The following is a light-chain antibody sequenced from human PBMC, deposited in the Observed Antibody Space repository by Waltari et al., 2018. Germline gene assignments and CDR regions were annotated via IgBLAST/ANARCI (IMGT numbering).Light chain of an antibody. CDR1: QSISKY. Sequence: SCRASQSISKYLVSYQQRPGHAPRLLIYAASTRATGVPDRFSGSGYGTDFTLTISRLEPEDFAVYYCQNHERLPATFGQGTKVEIK. CDR2: AAS. V-gene: IGKV3-11*01. J-gene: IGKJ1*01. CDR3: QNHERLPAT.